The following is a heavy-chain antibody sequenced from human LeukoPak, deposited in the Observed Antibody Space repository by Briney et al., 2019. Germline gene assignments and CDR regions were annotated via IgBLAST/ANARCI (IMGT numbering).Heavy chain of an antibody. CDR2: INHSGST. D-gene: IGHD2-2*02. CDR3: ARGRYCTSTSCYTVWSVNYYYYMDV. V-gene: IGHV4-34*01. CDR1: GGSFSGYY. J-gene: IGHJ6*03. Sequence: PSETLSLTCAVYGGSFSGYYWSWIRQPPGKGLEWIGEINHSGSTNYNPSLKSRVTIPVDTSKNQFSLKLSSVTAADTAVYYCARGRYCTSTSCYTVWSVNYYYYMDVWGKGTTVTVSS.